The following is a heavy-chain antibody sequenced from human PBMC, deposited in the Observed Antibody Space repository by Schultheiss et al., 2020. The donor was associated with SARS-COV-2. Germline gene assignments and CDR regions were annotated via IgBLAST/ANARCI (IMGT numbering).Heavy chain of an antibody. CDR2: ISYDGSNK. V-gene: IGHV3-30*18. J-gene: IGHJ4*02. CDR3: AKLSGNSSVDY. Sequence: SCAASGFTFSSYGMHWVRQAPGKGLEWVAVISYDGSNKYYADSVKGRFTISRDNSKNTLYLQMNSLRAEDTAVYYCAKLSGNSSVDYWGQGTLVTVSS. D-gene: IGHD4-23*01. CDR1: GFTFSSYG.